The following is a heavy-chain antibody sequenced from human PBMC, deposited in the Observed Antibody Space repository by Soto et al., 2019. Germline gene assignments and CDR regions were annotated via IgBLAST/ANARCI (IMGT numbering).Heavy chain of an antibody. CDR2: LYWDDDK. CDR1: GLSLRTTGVG. Sequence: QITLKESGPTLVEPTQTLTLTCTVSGLSLRTTGVGVGWVRQPPGKALEWLALLYWDDDKRYSPSLKSRRTITKDISEKQGVPTMTNMSTVDTSTDYCVLSRCGGACLEISSANAYYGLDVWGQGTTVTVSS. V-gene: IGHV2-5*02. CDR3: VLSRCGGACLEISSANAYYGLDV. D-gene: IGHD2-21*02. J-gene: IGHJ6*02.